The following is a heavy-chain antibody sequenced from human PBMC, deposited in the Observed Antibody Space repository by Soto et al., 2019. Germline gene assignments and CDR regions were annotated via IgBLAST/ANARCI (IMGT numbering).Heavy chain of an antibody. Sequence: QVQLVESGGGVVQPGRSLRLSCAASGFTFSSYGMHWVRQAPGKGLEWVAVIWYDGSNKYYADSVKGRFTISRDNSKNTLYLQMNSLRAEDTAVYYCARGQMATIRSPAIYYYDYGMDVWGQGTTVTVSS. V-gene: IGHV3-33*01. D-gene: IGHD5-12*01. CDR3: ARGQMATIRSPAIYYYDYGMDV. J-gene: IGHJ6*02. CDR2: IWYDGSNK. CDR1: GFTFSSYG.